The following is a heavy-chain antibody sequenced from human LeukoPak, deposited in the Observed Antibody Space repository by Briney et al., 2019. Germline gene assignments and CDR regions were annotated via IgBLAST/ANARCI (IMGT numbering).Heavy chain of an antibody. CDR2: IYYSGST. CDR3: ARAWAYSSSWTGTPYFDY. CDR1: GGSISSYY. J-gene: IGHJ4*02. V-gene: IGHV4-59*08. Sequence: SETLSLTCTVSGGSISSYYWSWIRQPPGKGLEWIGYIYYSGSTNYNPSLKSRVTISVDTSKNQFSLKLSSVTAADTAVYYCARAWAYSSSWTGTPYFDYWGQGTLVTVSS. D-gene: IGHD6-13*01.